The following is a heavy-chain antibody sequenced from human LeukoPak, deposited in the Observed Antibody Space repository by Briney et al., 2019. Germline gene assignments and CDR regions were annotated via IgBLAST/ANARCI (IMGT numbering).Heavy chain of an antibody. CDR1: GFTFSSYS. J-gene: IGHJ4*02. Sequence: GGSLRLSCAASGFTFSSYSMNWVRQAPGKGLEWVSSISSSSSYIYHADSVKGRFTISRDNAKNSLYLQMNSLRAEDTAVYYCARVAGHCSSTSCFFDYWGQGTLVTVSS. V-gene: IGHV3-21*01. CDR3: ARVAGHCSSTSCFFDY. D-gene: IGHD2-2*01. CDR2: ISSSSSYI.